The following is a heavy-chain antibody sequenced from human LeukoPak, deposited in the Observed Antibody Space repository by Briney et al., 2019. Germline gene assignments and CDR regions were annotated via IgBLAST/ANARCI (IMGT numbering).Heavy chain of an antibody. CDR2: IYTSGTT. Sequence: SETLSLTCTVSGGSTSGYYWNWIRQPAGKGLEWIGRIYTSGTTDDNPSLKSRVTLSVDTSKNQVSLKVTSVTAADTAVYYCARDYGEYYFDYWGQGTLVTVSS. D-gene: IGHD4-17*01. J-gene: IGHJ4*02. CDR1: GGSTSGYY. CDR3: ARDYGEYYFDY. V-gene: IGHV4-4*07.